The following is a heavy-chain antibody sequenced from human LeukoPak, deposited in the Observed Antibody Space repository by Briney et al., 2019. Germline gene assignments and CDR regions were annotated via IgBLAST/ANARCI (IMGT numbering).Heavy chain of an antibody. V-gene: IGHV4-31*03. J-gene: IGHJ6*02. D-gene: IGHD2-2*01. CDR3: ARGLVIVVVPAAIPYYYGMDV. CDR2: IYYSGST. CDR1: GGSISSGGYY. Sequence: SQTLSLTCTVSGGSISSGGYYWSWIRQHPGKGLEWIGYIYYSGSTYYNPSLKSRVTISVDTSKNQFSLKLSSVTAADTAVYYCARGLVIVVVPAAIPYYYGMDVWGQGTTVTVSS.